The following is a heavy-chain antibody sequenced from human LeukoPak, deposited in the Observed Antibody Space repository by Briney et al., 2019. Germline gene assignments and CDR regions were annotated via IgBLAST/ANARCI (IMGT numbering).Heavy chain of an antibody. J-gene: IGHJ4*02. CDR2: INSDGTTT. CDR1: GFTFSSYW. D-gene: IGHD5-12*01. Sequence: GGSLRLSCAASGFTFSSYWMHWVRQAPGKGLLWVSRINSDGTTTYYADSVKGRFTISRDNAKNTLYLQMNSLRAEDTAVYYCARDGGGYDLGLDYWGQGTLVTVSS. V-gene: IGHV3-74*01. CDR3: ARDGGGYDLGLDY.